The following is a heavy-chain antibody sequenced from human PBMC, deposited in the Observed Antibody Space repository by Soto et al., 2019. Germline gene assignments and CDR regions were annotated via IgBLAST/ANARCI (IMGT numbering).Heavy chain of an antibody. J-gene: IGHJ4*02. CDR3: ARDLSGYDAHYFDY. CDR2: ISSSSSYI. Sequence: GGSLRLSCAASGFTFSSYSMNWVRQAPGKGLEWVSSISSSSSYIYYADSVKGRFTISRDNAKNSLYLQMNSLRAEDTAVYYCARDLSGYDAHYFDYWGQGTLVTVSS. CDR1: GFTFSSYS. D-gene: IGHD5-12*01. V-gene: IGHV3-21*01.